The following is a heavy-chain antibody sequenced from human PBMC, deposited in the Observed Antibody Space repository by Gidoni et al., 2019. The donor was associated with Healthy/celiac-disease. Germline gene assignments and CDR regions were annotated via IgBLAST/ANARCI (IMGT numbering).Heavy chain of an antibody. CDR2: ISVSGGST. Sequence: EVQLLEYGGGLVQPGGSLRLSGSAAGVTFRRHAMSWVRHATGKGLEWVSAISVSGGSTYYSDSVKGRFTISRDNSKNALYLQMNSLRAEDTAVYYCAKDRAPLLLWFGELLWWGQGTLVTVSS. D-gene: IGHD3-10*01. J-gene: IGHJ4*02. CDR3: AKDRAPLLLWFGELLW. CDR1: GVTFRRHA. V-gene: IGHV3-23*01.